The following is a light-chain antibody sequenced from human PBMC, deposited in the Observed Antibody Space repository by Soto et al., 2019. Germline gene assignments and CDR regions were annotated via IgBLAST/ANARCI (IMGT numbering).Light chain of an antibody. V-gene: IGKV3-20*01. Sequence: EIVLTQSPGTLSLSPGERATLSCRASQSVASNNLAWYQQKPGQSPRLLIYGASSRARGIPDRFTGSGSGTDFILTISRLEPEDFAVYYCQQFGSSLYTFGQGTKVDIK. CDR3: QQFGSSLYT. J-gene: IGKJ2*01. CDR2: GAS. CDR1: QSVASNN.